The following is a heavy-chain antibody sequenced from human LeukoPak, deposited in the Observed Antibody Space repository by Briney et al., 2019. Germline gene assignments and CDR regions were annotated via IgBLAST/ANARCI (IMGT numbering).Heavy chain of an antibody. J-gene: IGHJ6*03. D-gene: IGHD3-10*01. CDR1: GFTFSSYG. V-gene: IGHV3-30*03. CDR3: ASGLYGSGSYFIYYYMDV. CDR2: MTYDGSKR. Sequence: PGGSLRLSCVVSGFTFSSYGMHWVRQAPGKGLEWVAFMTYDGSKRPYADSVKGRFTISRDNSKNTLYLQMDGLRPEDTAVYYCASGLYGSGSYFIYYYMDVWGKGTTVTVSS.